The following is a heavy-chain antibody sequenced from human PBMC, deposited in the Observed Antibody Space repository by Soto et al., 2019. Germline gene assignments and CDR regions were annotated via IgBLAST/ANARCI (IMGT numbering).Heavy chain of an antibody. V-gene: IGHV3-23*01. CDR1: GLTLSSCA. Sequence: GGSLRLSCAASGLTLSSCAMRWARQAPGKGLEWVSTISGGGGNTYYADSVKGRFTISRDNAKNSLYLQMNSLRDEDTAVYYCARDPRYYDFWSGNSYFDYWGQGTQVTVSS. CDR3: ARDPRYYDFWSGNSYFDY. CDR2: ISGGGGNT. D-gene: IGHD3-3*01. J-gene: IGHJ4*02.